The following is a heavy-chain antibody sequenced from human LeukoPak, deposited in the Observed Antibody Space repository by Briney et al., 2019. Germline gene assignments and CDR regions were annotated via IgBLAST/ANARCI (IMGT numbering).Heavy chain of an antibody. V-gene: IGHV4-30-4*01. D-gene: IGHD6-19*01. Sequence: SETLSLTCTVSGGSISSGDYYWSWIRQPPGKGLEWIGYIYYSGSTYYNPSLKSRVIISVDTSKNQFSLKLSSVTAADTAVYYCARVTPSTPQDPPYSSGRAPGIWGQGTMVTVSS. CDR2: IYYSGST. J-gene: IGHJ3*02. CDR3: ARVTPSTPQDPPYSSGRAPGI. CDR1: GGSISSGDYY.